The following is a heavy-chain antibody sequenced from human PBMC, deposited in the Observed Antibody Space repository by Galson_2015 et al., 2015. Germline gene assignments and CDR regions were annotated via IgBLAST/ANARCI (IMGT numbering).Heavy chain of an antibody. D-gene: IGHD2-21*01. CDR2: ISYGGTTE. Sequence: FLRLSCAASGFTFSTYTMHWVRQAPGEGLEWVAVISYGGTTEYYADSVRGRFTISRDNSKNTLYLQTNSLRPEDTAVYYCARGDSMQVPSLFDYWGQGTLVTVSS. V-gene: IGHV3-30-3*01. CDR3: ARGDSMQVPSLFDY. CDR1: GFTFSTYT. J-gene: IGHJ4*02.